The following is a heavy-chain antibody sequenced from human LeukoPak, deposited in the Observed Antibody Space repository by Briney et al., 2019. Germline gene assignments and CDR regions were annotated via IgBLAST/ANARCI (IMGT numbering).Heavy chain of an antibody. CDR1: GGTFSSYA. CDR2: IIPILGIA. Sequence: ASVKVSCKASGGTFSSYAISWVRQAPGQGLEWMGRIIPILGIANYAQKFQGRVTITADKSTSTAYMELSSLRSEDTAVYYCAREDLGYDSSGYPDYWGQGTLVTVSS. J-gene: IGHJ4*02. V-gene: IGHV1-69*04. D-gene: IGHD3-22*01. CDR3: AREDLGYDSSGYPDY.